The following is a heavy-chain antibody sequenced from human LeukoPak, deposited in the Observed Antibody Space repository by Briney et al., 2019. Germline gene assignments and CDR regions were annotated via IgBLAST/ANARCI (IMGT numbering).Heavy chain of an antibody. CDR2: INGNGGST. CDR1: GFTFSSYA. Sequence: GGSLRLSCAASGFTFSSYAMNWVRQVSGKGLEWVSGINGNGGSTYYAASVKGRFTISRDDCKTPLYLQMNSLRADGTAVYYCAEAYSASPGGYFDYGGQGALVSVSS. CDR3: AEAYSASPGGYFDY. D-gene: IGHD1-26*01. V-gene: IGHV3-23*01. J-gene: IGHJ4*02.